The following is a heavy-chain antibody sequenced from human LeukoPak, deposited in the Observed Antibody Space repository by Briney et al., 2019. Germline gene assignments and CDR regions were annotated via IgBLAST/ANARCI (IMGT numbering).Heavy chain of an antibody. D-gene: IGHD6-19*01. J-gene: IGHJ4*02. CDR1: GFTFSSYS. CDR3: AREGVRSSGWYRIDY. V-gene: IGHV3-48*01. Sequence: SGGSLRLSCATSGFTFSSYSMNWVRQAPGKGLEWVSYIGGSGTTIYYADSVKGRFTISRDNSKNTLYLQMNSLRAEDTAVYYCAREGVRSSGWYRIDYWGQGTLVTVSS. CDR2: IGGSGTTI.